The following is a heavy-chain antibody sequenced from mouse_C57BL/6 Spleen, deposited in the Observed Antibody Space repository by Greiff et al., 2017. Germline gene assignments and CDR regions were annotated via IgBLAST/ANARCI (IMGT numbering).Heavy chain of an antibody. Sequence: VQRVESGPGLVAPSQSLSITCTVSGFSLTSYGVDWVRQSPGKGLEWLGVIWGVGSTNYNSALKSRLSISKDNSKGQVFLKMNSLQTDDTAMYYCASRTSPYWYFDVWGTGTTVTVSS. D-gene: IGHD6-2*01. V-gene: IGHV2-6*01. J-gene: IGHJ1*03. CDR1: GFSLTSYG. CDR3: ASRTSPYWYFDV. CDR2: IWGVGST.